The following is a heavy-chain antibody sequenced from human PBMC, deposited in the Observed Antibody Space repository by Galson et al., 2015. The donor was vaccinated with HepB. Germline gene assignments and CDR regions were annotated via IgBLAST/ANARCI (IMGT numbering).Heavy chain of an antibody. CDR1: GFTFSSYS. Sequence: SLRLSCAASGFTFSSYSMSWVRQAPGEGLEWVSSISSSSSYIYYADSVKGRFTISRDNAKNSLYLQMNSLRAEDTAVYYCARVKVGSGWPSPFDYWGQGTLVTVSS. D-gene: IGHD6-19*01. V-gene: IGHV3-21*01. CDR3: ARVKVGSGWPSPFDY. J-gene: IGHJ4*02. CDR2: ISSSSSYI.